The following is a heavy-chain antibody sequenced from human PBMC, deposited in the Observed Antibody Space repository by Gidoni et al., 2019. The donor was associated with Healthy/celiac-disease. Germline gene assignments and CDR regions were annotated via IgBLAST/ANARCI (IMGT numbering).Heavy chain of an antibody. J-gene: IGHJ6*02. D-gene: IGHD2-2*01. CDR3: ARDCFRLYCSSTSCKYYYYGMDV. Sequence: QVQLVQSGAEVKKPGSSVKVSCKASGGTFSSYAISWVLQAPGQGLEWMGGVIPIFGTANYAQKFQGRVTITADESTSTAYMELSSLRSEDTAVYYCARDCFRLYCSSTSCKYYYYGMDVWGQGTTVTVSS. V-gene: IGHV1-69*01. CDR2: VIPIFGTA. CDR1: GGTFSSYA.